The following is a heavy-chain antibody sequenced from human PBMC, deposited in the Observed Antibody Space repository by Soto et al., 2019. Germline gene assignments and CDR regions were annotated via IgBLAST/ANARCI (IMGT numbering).Heavy chain of an antibody. CDR3: AREGIEYYFDY. CDR2: ISYDGSNK. Sequence: QVQLVESGGGVVQPGRSLRLSCAASGFTFSSYAMHWVRQAPGKGLEWVAVISYDGSNKYYADSVKGRFTISRDNSKNTLYLQMNSLRAEDTAVYYCAREGIEYYFDYWGQGTLVTVSS. CDR1: GFTFSSYA. J-gene: IGHJ4*02. V-gene: IGHV3-30-3*01.